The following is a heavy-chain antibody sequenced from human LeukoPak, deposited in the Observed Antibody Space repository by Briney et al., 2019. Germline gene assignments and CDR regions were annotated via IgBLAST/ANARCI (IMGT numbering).Heavy chain of an antibody. D-gene: IGHD6-19*01. J-gene: IGHJ4*02. V-gene: IGHV3-66*01. CDR2: ICSDGAT. CDR3: ASGPLTYSSDWYEMGY. CDR1: GFTFNRYW. Sequence: GGSLRLSCAASGFTFNRYWMNWVRQAPGKGLERVSVICSDGATFYADSVKGRFTISRDSSKNTLYLQMNSLRAEDTAVYYCASGPLTYSSDWYEMGYWGQGTLVTVSS.